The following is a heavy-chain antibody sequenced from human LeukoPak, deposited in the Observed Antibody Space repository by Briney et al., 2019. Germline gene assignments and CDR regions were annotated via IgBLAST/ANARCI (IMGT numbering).Heavy chain of an antibody. J-gene: IGHJ4*02. CDR3: ARGEEYYDSSGYLYSPSYYFDY. V-gene: IGHV4-59*01. D-gene: IGHD3-22*01. CDR1: GGSISSYY. Sequence: SETLSLTCTVSGGSISSYYWSWIRQPPGKGLEWIGYICYSGSTNYNPSLKSRVTISVDTSKKQFSLKLSSVTAADTAVYYCARGEEYYDSSGYLYSPSYYFDYWGQGTLVTVSS. CDR2: ICYSGST.